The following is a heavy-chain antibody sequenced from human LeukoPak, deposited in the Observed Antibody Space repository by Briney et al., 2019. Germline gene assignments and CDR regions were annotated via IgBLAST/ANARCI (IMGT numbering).Heavy chain of an antibody. Sequence: PSETLSLTCAVYGGSFSGYYWSWIRQPPGKGLEWIGEINHSGSTNYNPSLKSRVTISVDTSKNQFSLKLSSVTAADTAVYYCARCLRYFDWLSPTGRGAFGFDYWGQGTLVTVSS. CDR2: INHSGST. CDR1: GGSFSGYY. D-gene: IGHD3-9*01. V-gene: IGHV4-34*01. CDR3: ARCLRYFDWLSPTGRGAFGFDY. J-gene: IGHJ4*02.